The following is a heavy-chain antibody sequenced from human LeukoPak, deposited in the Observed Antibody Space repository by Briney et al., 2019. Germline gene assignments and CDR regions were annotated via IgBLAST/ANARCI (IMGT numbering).Heavy chain of an antibody. J-gene: IGHJ4*02. V-gene: IGHV4-4*07. Sequence: SETLSLTFTVSGDSITSYYWSWIRQSAEKGLEWIGRIYTTGTTNYNPPLKGRVTVSVDTSKNQFFLKLRSVTAADTAVYYCARDVGASNFDSWGQGVQVTVSS. CDR1: GDSITSYY. CDR3: ARDVGASNFDS. D-gene: IGHD1-26*01. CDR2: IYTTGTT.